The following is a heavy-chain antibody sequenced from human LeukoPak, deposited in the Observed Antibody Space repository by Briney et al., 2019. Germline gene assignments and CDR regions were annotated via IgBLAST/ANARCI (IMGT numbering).Heavy chain of an antibody. J-gene: IGHJ5*02. D-gene: IGHD3-16*01. CDR3: ARVLWGASSNWFDP. V-gene: IGHV4-30-4*08. CDR2: IYYSGST. CDR1: GGSISSGDYY. Sequence: SETLSLTCTVSGGSISSGDYYWSWIRQPPGKGLEWIGYIYYSGSTYYNPSLKSRVIISVDTSKNQFSLKLSSVTAADTAVYYCARVLWGASSNWFDPWGQGTLVTVSS.